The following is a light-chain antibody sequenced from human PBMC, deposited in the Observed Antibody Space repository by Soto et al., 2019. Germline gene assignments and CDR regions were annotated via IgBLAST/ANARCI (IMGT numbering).Light chain of an antibody. J-gene: IGLJ1*01. CDR2: DVS. V-gene: IGLV2-14*01. Sequence: QSALTQPASVSGSPGQSITISCTGTSSDIGRYNYVSWYQQYPGKAPKFMIYDVSNRPSGVSNRFSGSKSGNTASLTISGLQAEDEADYYCRSYISSSTYVFGTGTKVTVL. CDR3: RSYISSSTYV. CDR1: SSDIGRYNY.